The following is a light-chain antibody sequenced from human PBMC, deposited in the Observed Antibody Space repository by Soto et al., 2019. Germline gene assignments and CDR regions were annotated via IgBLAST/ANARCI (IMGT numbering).Light chain of an antibody. CDR3: SSYTSSSTPLV. CDR2: DVS. J-gene: IGLJ2*01. Sequence: QSALTQPASVSGSPGQSITISCTGTSSDVGRYNYVSWYQQHPGNAPKLMIYDVSYRPSGVSNRFSGSKSGNTASLTISGCQAEDEADYYCSSYTSSSTPLVFGGGTQLTVL. V-gene: IGLV2-14*01. CDR1: SSDVGRYNY.